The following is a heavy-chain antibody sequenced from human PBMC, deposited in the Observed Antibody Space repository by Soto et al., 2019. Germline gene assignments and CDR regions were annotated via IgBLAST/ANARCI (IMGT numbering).Heavy chain of an antibody. Sequence: EVQLLESGGGLVQPGGSLRLSCAAFEVTSKSYAMIWVRQAPGKGLEWVSGISGSGYYTYYADSVKGRFTISRDNSKNTLYLQMNSLRDDDTAVYYCARESGSGWNYFDYWGQGTLVTVSS. CDR1: EVTSKSYA. V-gene: IGHV3-23*01. D-gene: IGHD6-19*01. J-gene: IGHJ4*02. CDR2: ISGSGYYT. CDR3: ARESGSGWNYFDY.